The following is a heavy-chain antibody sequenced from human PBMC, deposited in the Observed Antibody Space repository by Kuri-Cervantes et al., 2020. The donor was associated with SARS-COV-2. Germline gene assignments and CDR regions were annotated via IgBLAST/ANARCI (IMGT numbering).Heavy chain of an antibody. Sequence: KVSCKGSGYSFTSYWIGWVRQMPGKGLKWMGIIYPSDSYTNYSPSFQGHVTISADKSISTAYLQWSSLKASDTAMYYCARHSRDYYDSSGCNDYWGQGTLVTVSS. CDR2: IYPSDSYT. CDR3: ARHSRDYYDSSGCNDY. J-gene: IGHJ4*02. D-gene: IGHD3-22*01. V-gene: IGHV5-51*01. CDR1: GYSFTSYW.